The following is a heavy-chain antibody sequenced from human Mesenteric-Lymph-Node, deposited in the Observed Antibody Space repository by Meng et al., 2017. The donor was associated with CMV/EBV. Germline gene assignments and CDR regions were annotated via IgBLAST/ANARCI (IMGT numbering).Heavy chain of an antibody. D-gene: IGHD7-27*01. J-gene: IGHJ3*02. CDR2: IYYSGST. V-gene: IGHV4-31*03. Sequence: SETLSLTCTVSGGSISSGGYYWSWIRQHPGKGLEWIGYIYYSGSTYYNPSLKSRVTISVDTSKNQFSLKLSSVTAADTAVYYCARMGSLTGEHDVFDIWGQGTMVTVSS. CDR3: ARMGSLTGEHDVFDI. CDR1: GGSISSGGYY.